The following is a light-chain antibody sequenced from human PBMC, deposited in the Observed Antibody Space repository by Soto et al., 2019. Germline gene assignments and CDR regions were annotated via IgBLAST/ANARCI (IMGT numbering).Light chain of an antibody. J-gene: IGKJ2*01. Sequence: DIQMTQSPSTLSASVGDRVTITCRASQSINTWLAWYQQKPGKAPKVLIYKASSLESGVPARFSGSGSGTEFTLTINSLQPDDFATYYCQQYKSFSPYTFGQGTKLEI. CDR1: QSINTW. CDR3: QQYKSFSPYT. V-gene: IGKV1-5*03. CDR2: KAS.